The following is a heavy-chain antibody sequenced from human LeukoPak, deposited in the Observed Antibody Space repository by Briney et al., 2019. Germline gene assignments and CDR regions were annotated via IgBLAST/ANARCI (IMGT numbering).Heavy chain of an antibody. CDR2: IRYDGSNK. D-gene: IGHD1-26*01. J-gene: IGHJ4*02. Sequence: PGGSLRLSCAASGFTFSSYGMHWVRQAPGKGLEWVAFIRYDGSNKYYADSVKGRFTISRDNSKNTLYLQMNSLRAEDTAVYYCAKDRYSGSADKLFFDYWGQGTLVTVSS. V-gene: IGHV3-30*02. CDR1: GFTFSSYG. CDR3: AKDRYSGSADKLFFDY.